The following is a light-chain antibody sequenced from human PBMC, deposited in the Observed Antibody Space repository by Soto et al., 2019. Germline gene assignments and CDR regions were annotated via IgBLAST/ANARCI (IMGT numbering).Light chain of an antibody. V-gene: IGKV1-5*03. J-gene: IGKJ1*01. Sequence: DIQVTQSPSTLSASVGDRVTITCRASQSISCWLTWYQQKPGKAPKLLIYKASSLESGVQSRFRGSGSGTEFILTISSLQPDDFGTYYCQQYYIYATFGQGTRVESK. CDR2: KAS. CDR3: QQYYIYAT. CDR1: QSISCW.